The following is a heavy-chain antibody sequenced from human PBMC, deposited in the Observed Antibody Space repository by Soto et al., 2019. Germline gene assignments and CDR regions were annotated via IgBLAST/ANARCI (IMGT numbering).Heavy chain of an antibody. J-gene: IGHJ4*02. CDR3: ARGSRGTHY. V-gene: IGHV3-48*03. CDR1: GFTFSSYE. Sequence: GGSLRLSCAASGFTFSSYEMNWVRQAPGKGLEWVSYISSSGSTIYYADSVKGRFTISRDNAKNSLYRQMNRLRAEDTAVYYCARGSRGTHYWGRGTLVTVSS. CDR2: ISSSGSTI. D-gene: IGHD1-1*01.